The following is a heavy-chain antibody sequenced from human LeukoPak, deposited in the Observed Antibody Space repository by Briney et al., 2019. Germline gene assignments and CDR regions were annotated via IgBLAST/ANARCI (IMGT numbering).Heavy chain of an antibody. J-gene: IGHJ4*02. D-gene: IGHD2-2*02. CDR1: GGTFSSYA. CDR2: INPIFGSA. V-gene: IGHV1-69*05. Sequence: ASVKVSCKASGGTFSSYAISWVRQAPGQGLEWMGGINPIFGSANYAQKFQGRVTITTDESTSTAYMELSSLRSEDTAVYYCARDVRYCSSTSCYTAFDYWGQGTLVTVSS. CDR3: ARDVRYCSSTSCYTAFDY.